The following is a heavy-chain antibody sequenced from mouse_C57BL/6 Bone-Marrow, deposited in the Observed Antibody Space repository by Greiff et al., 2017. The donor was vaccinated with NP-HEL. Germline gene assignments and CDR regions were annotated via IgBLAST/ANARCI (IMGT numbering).Heavy chain of an antibody. CDR2: IDPSDSYT. V-gene: IGHV1-59*01. J-gene: IGHJ3*01. Sequence: QVQLKQPGAELVRPGTSVKLSCKASGYTFTSYWMHWVKQRPGQGLEWIGVIDPSDSYTNYNQKFKGKATLTVDTSSSTAYMQLSSLTSEDSAVYYCASLYGYDGAWFAYWGQGTLVTVSA. D-gene: IGHD2-2*01. CDR1: GYTFTSYW. CDR3: ASLYGYDGAWFAY.